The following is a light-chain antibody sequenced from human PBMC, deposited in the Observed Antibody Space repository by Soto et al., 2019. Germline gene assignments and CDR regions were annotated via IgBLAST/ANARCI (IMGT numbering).Light chain of an antibody. J-gene: IGLJ1*01. CDR1: TSNIESHT. Sequence: QSALTQPPSASGTPGQRITIFCYGSTSNIESHTVNWYQQVPGTAPQLLINTNNQRPSGVPDRFSGSKSGASASLAITGLQSEDGATYFCATWDDSRKGVFGTGTKVTVL. CDR3: ATWDDSRKGV. CDR2: TNN. V-gene: IGLV1-44*01.